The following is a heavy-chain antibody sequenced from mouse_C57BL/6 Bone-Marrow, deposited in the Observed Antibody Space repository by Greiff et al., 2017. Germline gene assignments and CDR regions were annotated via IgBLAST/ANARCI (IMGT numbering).Heavy chain of an antibody. V-gene: IGHV5-4*03. CDR1: GFTFSSYA. CDR2: ISDGGSYT. CDR3: AGPIITTGVAHWYFDV. J-gene: IGHJ1*03. D-gene: IGHD1-1*01. Sequence: EVMLVESGGGLVKPGASLKLSCAASGFTFSSYAMSWVRQTPEQRLEWVATISDGGSYTYYPDNVKGRFTLSTDNAENNLYLQLSHLKSEDTAMYYCAGPIITTGVAHWYFDVWGTGTTVTVSS.